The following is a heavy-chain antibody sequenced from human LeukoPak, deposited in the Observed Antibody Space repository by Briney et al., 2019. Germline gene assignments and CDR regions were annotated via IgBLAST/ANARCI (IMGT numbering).Heavy chain of an antibody. V-gene: IGHV3-7*01. Sequence: GGSLRHSCAASGFPLVRFWMSWVRQAPGKGLEWVANIKQDGSEKIYVDSVKGRFTISRDNTKKSLYLQMNSLRAEDTAVYYCASIWDTSGYYFGYFDNWGQGSLVTVSS. CDR3: ASIWDTSGYYFGYFDN. J-gene: IGHJ4*02. D-gene: IGHD3-22*01. CDR1: GFPLVRFW. CDR2: IKQDGSEK.